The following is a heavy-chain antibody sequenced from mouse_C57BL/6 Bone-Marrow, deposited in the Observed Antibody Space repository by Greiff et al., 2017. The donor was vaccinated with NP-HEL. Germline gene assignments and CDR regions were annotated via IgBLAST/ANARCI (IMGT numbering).Heavy chain of an antibody. CDR3: ARGITTVVAFYWYFDV. CDR2: IDPNSGGT. Sequence: QVQLQQPGAELVKPGASVKLSCKASGYTFTSYWMHWVKQRPGRGLEWIGRIDPNSGGTKYNEKFKSKATLTVDKPSSTAYMQLSSLTSEDSAVYYCARGITTVVAFYWYFDVWGTGTTVTVSS. V-gene: IGHV1-72*01. CDR1: GYTFTSYW. D-gene: IGHD1-1*01. J-gene: IGHJ1*03.